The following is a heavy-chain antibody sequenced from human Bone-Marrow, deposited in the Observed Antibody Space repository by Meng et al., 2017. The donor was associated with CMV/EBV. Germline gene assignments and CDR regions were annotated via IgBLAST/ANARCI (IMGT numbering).Heavy chain of an antibody. CDR3: LSPSNDY. V-gene: IGHV3-30-3*01. Sequence: GGSLRLSCAASGFTFSSYAMHWVRQAPGKGLEWVAVISYDGSNKYYADSVKGRFTISRDNSKNTLYLQMNSLRAEDTAVYYCLSPSNDYWGQGTLVTVSS. CDR2: ISYDGSNK. J-gene: IGHJ4*02. CDR1: GFTFSSYA.